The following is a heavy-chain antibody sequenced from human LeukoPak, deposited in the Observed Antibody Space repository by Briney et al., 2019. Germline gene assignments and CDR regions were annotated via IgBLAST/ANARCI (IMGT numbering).Heavy chain of an antibody. CDR1: GFTFSSYA. D-gene: IGHD6-13*01. CDR3: AKDLRAAATDLFDY. V-gene: IGHV3-30-3*01. Sequence: PGRSLRLSCAASGFTFSSYAMHWVRQAPGKGLEWVAVISYDGSNKYYADSVKGRFTISRDNSKNTLYLQMNSLRAEDTAVYYCAKDLRAAATDLFDYWGQGTLVTVSS. J-gene: IGHJ4*02. CDR2: ISYDGSNK.